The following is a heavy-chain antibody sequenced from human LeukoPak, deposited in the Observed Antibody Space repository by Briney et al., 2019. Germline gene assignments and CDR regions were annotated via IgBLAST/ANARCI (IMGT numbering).Heavy chain of an antibody. Sequence: RPGGSLRLSCAASGFTFSSYAMSWVRQAPGKGLEWVSVISGSGGSTYYADSVKGRFTISRDNSKNTLYLQMNSLRAEDTAVYYCAKTKTLKAYCSGGSCYLAYFDYWGQGTLVTVSS. J-gene: IGHJ4*02. D-gene: IGHD2-15*01. CDR3: AKTKTLKAYCSGGSCYLAYFDY. V-gene: IGHV3-23*01. CDR1: GFTFSSYA. CDR2: ISGSGGST.